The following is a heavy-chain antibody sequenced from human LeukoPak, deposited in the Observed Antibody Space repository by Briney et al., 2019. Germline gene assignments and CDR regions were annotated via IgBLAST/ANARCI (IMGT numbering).Heavy chain of an antibody. D-gene: IGHD2-21*01. CDR2: ISYDGSNK. Sequence: GGSLRLSCAASGFTFSSYAMHWVRQAPGKGLEWVALISYDGSNKYYADSVKGRFTISRDNSKNTLYLQMNSLRAEDTAVYYCARGSSSILGGRIFDYWGQGTLVTVSS. CDR3: ARGSSSILGGRIFDY. J-gene: IGHJ4*02. CDR1: GFTFSSYA. V-gene: IGHV3-30*03.